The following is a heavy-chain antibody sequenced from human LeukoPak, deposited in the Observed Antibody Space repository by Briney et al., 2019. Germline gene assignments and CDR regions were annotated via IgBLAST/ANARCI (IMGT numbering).Heavy chain of an antibody. V-gene: IGHV1-69*05. J-gene: IGHJ4*02. Sequence: SVKVSCKASGGTFSSYAISWVRQAPGQELEWMGGIIPIFGTANYAQKFQGRVTITTDESTSTAYMELSSLRSEDTAVYYCARSELVVTAILQWGQGTLVTVSS. CDR1: GGTFSSYA. CDR2: IIPIFGTA. CDR3: ARSELVVTAILQ. D-gene: IGHD2-21*02.